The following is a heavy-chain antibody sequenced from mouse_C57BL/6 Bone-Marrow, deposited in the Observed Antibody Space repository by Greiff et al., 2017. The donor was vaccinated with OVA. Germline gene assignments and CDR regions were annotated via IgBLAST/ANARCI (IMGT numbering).Heavy chain of an antibody. D-gene: IGHD2-4*01. V-gene: IGHV14-4*01. CDR1: GFNIKDDY. CDR2: IDPENGDT. CDR3: TTPYDYGVAY. J-gene: IGHJ3*01. Sequence: EVQLVESGAELVRPGASVKLSCTASGFNIKDDYMHWVKQRPEQGLEWIGWIDPENGDTEYASKFQGKATITADTSSNTAYLQLSSLTSEDTAVYYCTTPYDYGVAYWGQGTLVTVSA.